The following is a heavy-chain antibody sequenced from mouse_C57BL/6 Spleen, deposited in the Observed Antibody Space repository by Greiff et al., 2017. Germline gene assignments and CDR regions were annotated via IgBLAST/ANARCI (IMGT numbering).Heavy chain of an antibody. D-gene: IGHD2-1*01. V-gene: IGHV1-53*01. CDR2: INPSNGGT. Sequence: VQLQQPGTELVKPGASVKLSCKASGYTFTSYWMHWVKQRPGQGLEWIGNINPSNGGTNYNEKFKSKATLTVDKSSSTAYMQLSSLTSEDSAVYYSARGEDYYGNFYAMDYWGQGTSVTVSS. J-gene: IGHJ4*01. CDR1: GYTFTSYW. CDR3: ARGEDYYGNFYAMDY.